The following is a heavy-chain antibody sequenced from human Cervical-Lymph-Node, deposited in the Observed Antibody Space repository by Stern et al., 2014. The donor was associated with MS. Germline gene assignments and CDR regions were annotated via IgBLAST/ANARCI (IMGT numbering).Heavy chain of an antibody. D-gene: IGHD3-22*01. Sequence: QVQLVESGPGLVKPSETLSLTCTVSGGSISSYYWSWIRQPAGKGLEWIGRIYTSGSTNYNPSLKSRVTMSVDTSKNQFSLKLSSVTAADTAVYYCASSPYYYDSSGYYYAPYFQHWGQGTLVTVSS. CDR2: IYTSGST. V-gene: IGHV4-4*07. CDR1: GGSISSYY. J-gene: IGHJ1*01. CDR3: ASSPYYYDSSGYYYAPYFQH.